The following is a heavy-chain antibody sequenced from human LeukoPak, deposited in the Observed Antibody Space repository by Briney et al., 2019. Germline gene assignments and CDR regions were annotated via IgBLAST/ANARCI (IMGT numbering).Heavy chain of an antibody. V-gene: IGHV1-2*02. CDR2: INPNSGGT. CDR1: GYTFTGYY. Sequence: ASVKVSCKASGYTFTGYYMHWVRQAPGQGLEWMGWINPNSGGTNYAQKFQGRVTMTRDTSISIAYMELSRLRSDDTAVYYCARDRYIAAAGTSNWFDPWGQGTLVTVSS. CDR3: ARDRYIAAAGTSNWFDP. J-gene: IGHJ5*02. D-gene: IGHD6-13*01.